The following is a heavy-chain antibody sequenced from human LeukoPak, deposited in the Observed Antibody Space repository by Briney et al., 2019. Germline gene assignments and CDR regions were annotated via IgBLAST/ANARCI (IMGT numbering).Heavy chain of an antibody. Sequence: GGSLRLSCAASGFTFSSYWMSWVRQAPGKGLEWVSYISSSSSTIYYADSVKGRFTISRDNAKNSLYLQMNSLRAEDTAVYYCARKGDGYYYGSGSPHGMDVWGQGTTVTVSS. J-gene: IGHJ6*02. CDR3: ARKGDGYYYGSGSPHGMDV. D-gene: IGHD3-10*01. CDR2: ISSSSSTI. CDR1: GFTFSSYW. V-gene: IGHV3-48*04.